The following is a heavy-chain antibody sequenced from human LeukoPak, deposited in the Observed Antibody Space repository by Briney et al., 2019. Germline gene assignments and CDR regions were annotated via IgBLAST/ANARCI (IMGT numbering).Heavy chain of an antibody. J-gene: IGHJ3*01. CDR3: AKGRSCTGSSCNVGS. D-gene: IGHD2-2*01. V-gene: IGHV3-23*01. CDR2: ISGSGGST. Sequence: GGSLRLSCAASGFTFSSFAMSWVRQAPGKGLEWVSAISGSGGSTYYADSVKGRFTISRDNSKNTLFLQMNSLRAEDTAVYYCAKGRSCTGSSCNVGSWGQGTMVTVSS. CDR1: GFTFSSFA.